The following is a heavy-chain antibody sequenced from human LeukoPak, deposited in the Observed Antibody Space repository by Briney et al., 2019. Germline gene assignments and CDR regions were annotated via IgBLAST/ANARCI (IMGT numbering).Heavy chain of an antibody. V-gene: IGHV1-8*01. CDR1: GYTFTSYD. CDR3: ARELYTSDAFDI. D-gene: IGHD2-15*01. Sequence: GASVKVSCKASGYTFTSYDINWVRQATGQGLEWMGWMNPNSGNTGYAQKFQGRVTMTRNTSISTAYMELRSLRSDDTAVYYCARELYTSDAFDIWGQGTMVTVSS. CDR2: MNPNSGNT. J-gene: IGHJ3*02.